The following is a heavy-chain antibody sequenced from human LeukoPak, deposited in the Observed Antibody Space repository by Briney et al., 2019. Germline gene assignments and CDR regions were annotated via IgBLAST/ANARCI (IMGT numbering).Heavy chain of an antibody. V-gene: IGHV3-33*01. CDR1: GFTFSSHG. D-gene: IGHD4-23*01. J-gene: IGHJ4*02. CDR3: ARDLRTTVGFDY. Sequence: SGGSLRLSCAASGFTFSSHGMHWVRQAPGKGLEWVAVIWYDGSNKYYADSVKGRFTISRDNSKNTLYLQMNSLRAEDTAVYYCARDLRTTVGFDYWGQGTLVTVSS. CDR2: IWYDGSNK.